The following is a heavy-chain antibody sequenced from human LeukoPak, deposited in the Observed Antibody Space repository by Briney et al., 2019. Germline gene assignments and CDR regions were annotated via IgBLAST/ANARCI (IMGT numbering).Heavy chain of an antibody. Sequence: ASVKVSCKSYGYTFTSYFMHWVRQAPGQGLEWMGIINPSGGSTNYAQKFQGRVTMTRDTSTSTVYMELSRLRSEDTAVYYCAKDWEYCSGGSCRTYGGLDYWGQGTLVTVSS. CDR2: INPSGGST. V-gene: IGHV1-46*01. D-gene: IGHD2-15*01. J-gene: IGHJ4*02. CDR1: GYTFTSYF. CDR3: AKDWEYCSGGSCRTYGGLDY.